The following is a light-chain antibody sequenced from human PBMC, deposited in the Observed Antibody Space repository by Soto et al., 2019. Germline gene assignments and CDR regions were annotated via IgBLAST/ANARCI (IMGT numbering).Light chain of an antibody. J-gene: IGLJ1*01. CDR3: CSYATGSTYI. V-gene: IGLV2-14*01. CDR2: EGS. CDR1: SSDVGGHNY. Sequence: QSALTQPASVSGSPGQSITISCTGTSSDVGGHNYVSWYQQHPGEAPKIIIYEGSKRPSGVSNRFSASRSGNTASLTISGLQAEDEADYYCCSYATGSTYIFGTGTKVTVL.